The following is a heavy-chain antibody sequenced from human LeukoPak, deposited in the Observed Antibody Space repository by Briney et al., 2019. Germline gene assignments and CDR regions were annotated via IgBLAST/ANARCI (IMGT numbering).Heavy chain of an antibody. Sequence: PGGSLRLSCAASGFTVSSNYMSWVRQAPGKGLEWVSVIYSGGSTYYADSVKGRFTISRDNSKNTLYLQMDSLRAEDTAVYYCARDFWSGYLPHYWGQGTLVTVSS. D-gene: IGHD3-3*01. J-gene: IGHJ4*02. CDR2: IYSGGST. V-gene: IGHV3-53*01. CDR3: ARDFWSGYLPHY. CDR1: GFTVSSNY.